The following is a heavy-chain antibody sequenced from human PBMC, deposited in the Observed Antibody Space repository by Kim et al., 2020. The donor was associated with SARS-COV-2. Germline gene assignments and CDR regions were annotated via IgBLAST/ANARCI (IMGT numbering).Heavy chain of an antibody. D-gene: IGHD3-10*01. CDR2: IIPILGIA. J-gene: IGHJ4*02. V-gene: IGHV1-69*04. CDR3: ARTFGASMVRGVIGYFDY. CDR1: GGTFSSYA. Sequence: SVKVSCKASGGTFSSYAISWVRQAPGQGLEWMGRIIPILGIANYAQKFQGRVTITADKSTSTAYMELSSLRSEDTAVYYCARTFGASMVRGVIGYFDYWGQGTLVTVSS.